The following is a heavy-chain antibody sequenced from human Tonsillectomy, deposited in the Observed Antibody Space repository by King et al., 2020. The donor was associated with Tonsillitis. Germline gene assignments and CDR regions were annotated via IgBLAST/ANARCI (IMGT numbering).Heavy chain of an antibody. CDR1: GGSISSYF. V-gene: IGHV4-59*01. CDR3: ARSGNFDY. Sequence: QLQESGPGLVKASETLSLTCTVSGGSISSYFWSWFRQPPGKGLEWIGYIYYSGSTYSGSTNYNPSLKSRVTISVDTSKNQFSLQLSSVTAADTAVYYCARSGNFDYWGRGTLVTVSS. D-gene: IGHD2-15*01. J-gene: IGHJ4*02. CDR2: IYYSGSTYSGST.